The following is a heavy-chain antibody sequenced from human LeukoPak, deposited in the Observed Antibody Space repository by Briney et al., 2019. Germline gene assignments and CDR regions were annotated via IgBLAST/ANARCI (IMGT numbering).Heavy chain of an antibody. CDR3: AKGELVVQYGMDV. CDR2: ISWNSGSI. J-gene: IGHJ6*02. D-gene: IGHD2-15*01. V-gene: IGHV3-9*01. Sequence: PGRSLRLSCAASGFTFDDYAMHWVRQAPGKGLEWVSGISWNSGSIGYADSVKGRFTISRDNAKNSLYLQMNSLRAEDTALYYCAKGELVVQYGMDVWGQGTTVTVSS. CDR1: GFTFDDYA.